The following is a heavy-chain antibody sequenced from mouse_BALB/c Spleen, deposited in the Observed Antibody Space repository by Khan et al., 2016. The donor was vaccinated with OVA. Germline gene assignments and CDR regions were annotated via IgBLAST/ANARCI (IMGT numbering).Heavy chain of an antibody. J-gene: IGHJ2*01. V-gene: IGHV3-2*02. Sequence: EVQLQESGPGLVKPSQSLSLTCTVTGYSITTDYAWNWIRQFPGNKLEWMGYISYSGNTKYNPSLKSRISFTRDISKNQFFLQLKSVTTEDTARYYCARVYGGDFDYWGQGTTLTVSS. D-gene: IGHD1-1*01. CDR3: ARVYGGDFDY. CDR1: GYSITTDYA. CDR2: ISYSGNT.